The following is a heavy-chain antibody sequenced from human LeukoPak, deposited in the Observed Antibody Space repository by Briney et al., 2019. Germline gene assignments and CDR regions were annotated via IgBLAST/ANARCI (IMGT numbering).Heavy chain of an antibody. CDR1: GFTFSSYG. D-gene: IGHD3-22*01. V-gene: IGHV3-30*18. Sequence: PGGSLRLSCAASGFTFSSYGVHWVRQAPGKGLEWVALISYDGSNKYYADSVKGRFTISRDNSKNTPYLQMNSLRAEDTAVYYCAKDRAMIGEGFFDYWGQGTLVTVSS. J-gene: IGHJ4*02. CDR3: AKDRAMIGEGFFDY. CDR2: ISYDGSNK.